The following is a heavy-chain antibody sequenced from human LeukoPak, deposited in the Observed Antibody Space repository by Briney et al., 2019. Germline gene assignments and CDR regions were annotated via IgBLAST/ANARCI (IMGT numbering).Heavy chain of an antibody. CDR2: INPNSGGT. CDR1: GYTFTGYY. J-gene: IGHJ5*02. Sequence: GASVKVSCKASGYTFTGYYMHWVRQAPGQGLEWMGWINPNSGGTNYAQKFQGRVTMTRDTSISTAYMELSRLRSDDTAVYYCAREVENVDIVATISGDNWFDPWGQGTLVTVSS. D-gene: IGHD5-12*01. CDR3: AREVENVDIVATISGDNWFDP. V-gene: IGHV1-2*02.